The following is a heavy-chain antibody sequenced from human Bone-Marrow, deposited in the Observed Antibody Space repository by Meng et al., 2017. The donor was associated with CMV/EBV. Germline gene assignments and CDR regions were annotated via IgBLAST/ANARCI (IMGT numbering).Heavy chain of an antibody. CDR3: ARAYYDSSGYHNY. CDR1: GASLGSYY. V-gene: IGHV4-59*01. D-gene: IGHD3-22*01. J-gene: IGHJ4*02. CDR2: VYYSGST. Sequence: SEPLSLTCNVSGASLGSYYWSWIRQSPGKGLEWIGYVYYSGSTDYNPSLKSRLTISVDTSKNQFSLQLSSVTAADTAVYYCARAYYDSSGYHNYWGQGTLVTVSS.